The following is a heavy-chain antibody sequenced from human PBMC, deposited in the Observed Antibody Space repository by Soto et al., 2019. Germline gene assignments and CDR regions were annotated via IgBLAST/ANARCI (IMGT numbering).Heavy chain of an antibody. CDR2: IYYSGST. V-gene: IGHV4-39*07. CDR3: ARGVGYRHGYHFDY. Sequence: SETLSLTCTVSGGSISSSSYYWGWIRQPPGKGLEWIGSIYYSGSTYYNPSLKSRVTISLDTSKNQFSLKLSSVTAADTAVYYCARGVGYRHGYHFDYWGQATLVTVSS. J-gene: IGHJ4*02. CDR1: GGSISSSSYY. D-gene: IGHD5-18*01.